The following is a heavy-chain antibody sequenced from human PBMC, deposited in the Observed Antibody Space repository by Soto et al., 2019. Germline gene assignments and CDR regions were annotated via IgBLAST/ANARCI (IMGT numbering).Heavy chain of an antibody. CDR2: IYYSGST. J-gene: IGHJ6*02. CDR3: ARDSTVTTTVLDV. V-gene: IGHV4-31*03. Sequence: QVQLQESGPGLVKPSQTLSLSCTVSGGSISSGGNYWSWIRQHPGKGLEWIGYIYYSGSTYYNPSLKSRVTISVDTSKNQFSMKLSSVTAADTAVYYGARDSTVTTTVLDVWGQGTTVIVSS. CDR1: GGSISSGGNY. D-gene: IGHD4-17*01.